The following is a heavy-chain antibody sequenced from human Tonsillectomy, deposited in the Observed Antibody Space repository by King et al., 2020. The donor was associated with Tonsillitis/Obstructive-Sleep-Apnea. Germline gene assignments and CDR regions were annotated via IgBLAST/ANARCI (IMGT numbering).Heavy chain of an antibody. Sequence: VQLVESGAEVKKPGASVKVSCKASGYTFTGYYMHWVRQAPGQGLEWMGWINPNSGGTNYAQKFKGWVTMTRDTSISTAYMELRRLRSDDTAVYYCARGALAARPGRNWFDPWGQGTLVTVSS. J-gene: IGHJ5*02. CDR3: ARGALAARPGRNWFDP. CDR2: INPNSGGT. V-gene: IGHV1-2*04. D-gene: IGHD6-6*01. CDR1: GYTFTGYY.